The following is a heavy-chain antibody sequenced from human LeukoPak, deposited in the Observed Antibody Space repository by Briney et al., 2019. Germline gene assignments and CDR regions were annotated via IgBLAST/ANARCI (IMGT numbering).Heavy chain of an antibody. CDR1: GFTFSSYS. D-gene: IGHD1-1*01. Sequence: PGGSLRLSCAASGFTFSSYSMNWVRQAPGKGLEWVANIKQDGSEKYYVDSVKGRFTISRDNAKNSLYLQMNSLRAEDTAVYYCARVWSVWGQGTTVTVSS. CDR3: ARVWSV. J-gene: IGHJ6*02. CDR2: IKQDGSEK. V-gene: IGHV3-7*01.